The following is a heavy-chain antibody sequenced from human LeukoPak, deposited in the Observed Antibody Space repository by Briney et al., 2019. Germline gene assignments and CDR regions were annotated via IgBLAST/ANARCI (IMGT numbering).Heavy chain of an antibody. V-gene: IGHV4-61*02. CDR1: GGSISSGSFY. J-gene: IGHJ5*02. CDR3: ARDQGTVIVPTAIGWFDP. Sequence: SETLSLTCTVSGGSISSGSFYWSWIRQPAGKGLEGIGRIYSSGSANYNPSLKSRVTISVDTSKNQFSRKLRSVAAADTAVYYCARDQGTVIVPTAIGWFDPWGQGTLVTVSS. CDR2: IYSSGSA. D-gene: IGHD2-2*02.